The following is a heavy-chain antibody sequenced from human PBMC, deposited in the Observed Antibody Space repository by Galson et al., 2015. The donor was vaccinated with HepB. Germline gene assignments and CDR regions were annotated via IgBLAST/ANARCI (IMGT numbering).Heavy chain of an antibody. V-gene: IGHV3-48*01. CDR2: ISSSSSTI. CDR1: GFTFSSYS. CDR3: ARDLGGPLDY. J-gene: IGHJ4*02. Sequence: SLRLSCAASGFTFSSYSMNWVRQAPGKGLEWVSYISSSSSTIYYADSVKGRFTISRDNAKNSLYLQMNSLRAEDTAVYYCARDLGGPLDYWGQGTLVTVSP.